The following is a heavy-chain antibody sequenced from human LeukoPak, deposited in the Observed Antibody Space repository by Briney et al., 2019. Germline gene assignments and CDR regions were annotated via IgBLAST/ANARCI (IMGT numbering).Heavy chain of an antibody. Sequence: PGGSLRLSCAASGFTFSSYAMHWVRQAPGKGLEWVASIKQDGSEKYYVDSVKGRFTIFRDNAKNSLYRQMNSLRAEDTALYYCARAPGEGWFDPWGQGTLVTVSS. CDR1: GFTFSSYA. CDR2: IKQDGSEK. CDR3: ARAPGEGWFDP. V-gene: IGHV3-7*01. J-gene: IGHJ5*02. D-gene: IGHD4-17*01.